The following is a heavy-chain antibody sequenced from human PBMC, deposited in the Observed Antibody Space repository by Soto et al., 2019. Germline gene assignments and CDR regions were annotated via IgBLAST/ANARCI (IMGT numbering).Heavy chain of an antibody. CDR3: ARAVGPFDY. CDR2: ISYDGSNE. J-gene: IGHJ4*02. D-gene: IGHD3-3*01. V-gene: IGHV3-30*03. Sequence: GGSLRLCCAVSGFPFSNYCMHWVRQAPGKGLEWVAHISYDGSNEHYVDSVKGRFTISRDNSKNTLYLQMNSLRAEDTAVYYCARAVGPFDYWGQGALVTVSS. CDR1: GFPFSNYC.